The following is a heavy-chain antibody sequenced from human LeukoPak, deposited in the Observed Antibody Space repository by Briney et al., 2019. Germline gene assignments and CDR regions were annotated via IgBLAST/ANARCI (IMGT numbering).Heavy chain of an antibody. J-gene: IGHJ5*02. D-gene: IGHD6-19*01. Sequence: SETLSLTCTVSGGSISSYYWSWIRQPPGKGLEWIGEINHSGSTNYNPSLKSRVTISVDTSKNQFSLKLSSVTAADTAVYYCASGPPDSSGWYWFDPWGQGTLVTVSS. CDR3: ASGPPDSSGWYWFDP. V-gene: IGHV4-34*01. CDR2: INHSGST. CDR1: GGSISSYY.